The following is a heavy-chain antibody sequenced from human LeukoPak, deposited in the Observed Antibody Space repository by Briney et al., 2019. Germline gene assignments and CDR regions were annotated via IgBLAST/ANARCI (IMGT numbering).Heavy chain of an antibody. J-gene: IGHJ6*03. V-gene: IGHV1-69*06. CDR1: GGTFSSYA. CDR3: AIVENYYYYYMDV. CDR2: IIPIFGTA. Sequence: SVKVSFKASGGTFSSYAISWVRQAPGQGLEWMGGIIPIFGTANYAQKFQGRVTITADKSTSTAYMELSSLRSEDTAVYYCAIVENYYYYYMDVWGKGTTVTVSS. D-gene: IGHD3-3*01.